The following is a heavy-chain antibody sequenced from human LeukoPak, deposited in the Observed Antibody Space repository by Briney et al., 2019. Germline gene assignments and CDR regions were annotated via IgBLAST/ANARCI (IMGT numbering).Heavy chain of an antibody. CDR1: GFSFSSYW. V-gene: IGHV3-74*01. CDR3: AKDLDAYDSSGYPHDY. J-gene: IGHJ4*02. CDR2: IRTDGGTK. Sequence: GGSLRLSCEGSGFSFSSYWMHWVRQAPGKGLAWVSRIRTDGGTKYYADSVKGRFTISRDNSKNTLYLQMNSLRAEDTAVYYCAKDLDAYDSSGYPHDYWGQGTLVTVSS. D-gene: IGHD3-22*01.